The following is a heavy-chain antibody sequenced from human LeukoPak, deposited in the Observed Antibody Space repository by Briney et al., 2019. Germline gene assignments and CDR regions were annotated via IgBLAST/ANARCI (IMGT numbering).Heavy chain of an antibody. CDR3: ATSTGSGWYNHDAFDI. D-gene: IGHD6-19*01. J-gene: IGHJ3*02. CDR2: IYTSGST. CDR1: GGSISSYY. V-gene: IGHV4-4*07. Sequence: PSETLSLTCTVSGGSISSYYWSWIRQPAGKGLEWIGRIYTSGSTNYNPSLKSRVTMSVDTSKNQFSLKLSSVTAADTAVYYCATSTGSGWYNHDAFDIWGQGIMVTVSS.